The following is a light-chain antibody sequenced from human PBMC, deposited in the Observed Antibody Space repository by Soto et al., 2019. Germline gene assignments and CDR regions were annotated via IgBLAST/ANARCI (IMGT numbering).Light chain of an antibody. V-gene: IGKV3-20*01. J-gene: IGKJ5*01. Sequence: EIVLTQSPGTLSLSPGEGATLSCRASQSVSSIYLAWYQKKPGQAPRLLIYGGSSRATGIPDRFSGSGSGTDFTLTISRLEPEDFAVYYCQQYGLSSRTFGQGTRREIK. CDR1: QSVSSIY. CDR3: QQYGLSSRT. CDR2: GGS.